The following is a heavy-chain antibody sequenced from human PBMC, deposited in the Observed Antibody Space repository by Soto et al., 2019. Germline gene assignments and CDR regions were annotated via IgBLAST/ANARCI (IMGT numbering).Heavy chain of an antibody. CDR1: GGSFSPNY. CDR3: ARAAYSSSWNTEFHY. D-gene: IGHD6-13*01. Sequence: SETLSLTCTVSGGSFSPNYWSWIRPPPEKGLEWIGSISFSGNTYYNPALKSRVTISVDTSRNQFSLKLTSVTATDTAVYYCARAAYSSSWNTEFHYWGQGTLVTVSS. J-gene: IGHJ4*02. CDR2: ISFSGNT. V-gene: IGHV4-59*05.